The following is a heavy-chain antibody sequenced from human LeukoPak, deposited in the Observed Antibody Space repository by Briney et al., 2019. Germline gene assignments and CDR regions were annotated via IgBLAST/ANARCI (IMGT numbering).Heavy chain of an antibody. CDR3: ARGFEYSSSSVWEY. V-gene: IGHV4-39*07. Sequence: ETLSLTCTVSSGSISTSNYYWGWVRQPPGKALEWIGNIFYSGSTYYSPSLKSRVTISLDTSRNQFSLKLSSVTAADTAVYYCARGFEYSSSSVWEYWGQGTLVTVSS. CDR2: IFYSGST. J-gene: IGHJ4*02. D-gene: IGHD6-6*01. CDR1: SGSISTSNYY.